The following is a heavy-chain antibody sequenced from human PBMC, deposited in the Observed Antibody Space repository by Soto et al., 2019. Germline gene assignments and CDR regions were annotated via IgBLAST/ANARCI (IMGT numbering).Heavy chain of an antibody. V-gene: IGHV3-23*01. CDR1: GFTFSSYA. CDR2: ISGSGGST. CDR3: AKDSHYYDSSGYWGYDYYYYGMDV. Sequence: GGSLRLSCAASGFTFSSYAMSWVRQAPGRGLEWVSAISGSGGSTYYADSVKGWFTISRDNSKNTLYLQMNSLRAEDTAVYYCAKDSHYYDSSGYWGYDYYYYGMDVWGQGTTVTVSS. D-gene: IGHD3-22*01. J-gene: IGHJ6*02.